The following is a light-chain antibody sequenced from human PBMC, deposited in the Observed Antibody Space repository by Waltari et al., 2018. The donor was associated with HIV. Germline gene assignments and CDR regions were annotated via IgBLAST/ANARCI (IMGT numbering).Light chain of an antibody. J-gene: IGLJ1*01. CDR2: DVS. V-gene: IGLV2-14*01. CDR1: RCDHGGYKY. CDR3: ASYVSSTSYV. Sequence: QSALTLPASVSGPPGQSIISLCPGTRCDHGGYKYVSWYQQHPGKAPKVMIYDVSKRPSGVSNRFSGSKSGNTASLTISGLQAEDEADYYCASYVSSTSYVFGTGTKVTVV.